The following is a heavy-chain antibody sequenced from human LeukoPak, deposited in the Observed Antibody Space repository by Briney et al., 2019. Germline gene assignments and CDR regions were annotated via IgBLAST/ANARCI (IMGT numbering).Heavy chain of an antibody. V-gene: IGHV4-59*01. CDR2: IYYSGST. CDR3: ARDHGRDGVRYNWFDP. D-gene: IGHD5-24*01. CDR1: GGSISSYY. Sequence: PSETLSLTCTVSGGSISSYYWSWIRQPPGKGLEWIGNIYYSGSTNYNPSLKSRVTISVDTSKNQFSLKLSSVTAADTAVYYCARDHGRDGVRYNWFDPWGQGTLVTVSS. J-gene: IGHJ5*02.